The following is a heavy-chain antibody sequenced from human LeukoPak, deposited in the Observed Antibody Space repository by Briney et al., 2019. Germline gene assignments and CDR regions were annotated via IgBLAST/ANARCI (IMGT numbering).Heavy chain of an antibody. CDR1: GYTFNNYA. CDR2: ISTNTGNP. Sequence: ASVKVSCKASGYTFNNYAMNWVRQAPGQGLEWMGWISTNTGNPTYAQGFTGRFVFSLDTSVSTAYLQISGLKVEDTAVYYCASEGVVTAILPPLGAFDIWGQGTMVTVSS. CDR3: ASEGVVTAILPPLGAFDI. V-gene: IGHV7-4-1*02. J-gene: IGHJ3*02. D-gene: IGHD2-21*02.